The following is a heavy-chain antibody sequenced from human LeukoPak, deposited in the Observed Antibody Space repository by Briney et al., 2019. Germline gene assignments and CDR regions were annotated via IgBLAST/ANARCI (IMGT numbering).Heavy chain of an antibody. CDR1: GGSFSGYY. V-gene: IGHV4-34*01. CDR3: GRAFSAPWYYDSSVYYY. CDR2: INHSGST. J-gene: IGHJ4*02. Sequence: SETLSLTCAVYGGSFSGYYWSWIRQPPGKGLEWIGEINHSGSTNYNPSLKSRVTISVDTSKNQFSLKLSSVTAADTAVYYCGRAFSAPWYYDSSVYYYGAQGTMVPV. D-gene: IGHD3-22*01.